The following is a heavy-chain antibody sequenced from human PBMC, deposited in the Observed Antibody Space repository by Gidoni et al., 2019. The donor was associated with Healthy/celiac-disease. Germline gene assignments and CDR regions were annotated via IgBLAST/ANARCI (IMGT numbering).Heavy chain of an antibody. CDR1: GFPFRSYW. Sequence: EVQLVESGGGVVQPGGSLRLSCAASGFPFRSYWMSWVRQAPGKGLEWVANITQEGSEKSSVDSVKGRCTISRDNAKNSLYLQMNSLRAEDTAVYYCARDQIVYTNWFDPWGQGTLVTVSS. D-gene: IGHD2-8*01. CDR3: ARDQIVYTNWFDP. CDR2: ITQEGSEK. J-gene: IGHJ5*02. V-gene: IGHV3-7*01.